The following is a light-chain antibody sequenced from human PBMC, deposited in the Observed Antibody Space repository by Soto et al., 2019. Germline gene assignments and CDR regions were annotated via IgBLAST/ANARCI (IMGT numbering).Light chain of an antibody. CDR3: QKSYGTSCT. J-gene: IGKJ2*02. CDR1: QSISSY. Sequence: DIQMTQSPSSLSASVGDRVTITCRASQSISSYLNWYPQKTGKAPKLLIYAASRLKSGVPSRFSGSGSGTDFTLTISSLQPEDFATYYCQKSYGTSCTFGKGTKLEIK. V-gene: IGKV1-39*01. CDR2: AAS.